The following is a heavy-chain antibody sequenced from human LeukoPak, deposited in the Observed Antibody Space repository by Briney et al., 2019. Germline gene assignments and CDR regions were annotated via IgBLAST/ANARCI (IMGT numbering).Heavy chain of an antibody. V-gene: IGHV3-30*18. CDR1: GFAFSTYG. J-gene: IGHJ4*02. CDR3: AKHLFWFGEFSNFDY. Sequence: GGSLRLSCAASGFAFSTYGMHWVRQAPGKGLEWVAVISYDGINKHYADSVKGRFTISRDNSKNTLYLQMNSLRAEDTAVYYCAKHLFWFGEFSNFDYWGQGTPVTVSS. D-gene: IGHD3-10*01. CDR2: ISYDGINK.